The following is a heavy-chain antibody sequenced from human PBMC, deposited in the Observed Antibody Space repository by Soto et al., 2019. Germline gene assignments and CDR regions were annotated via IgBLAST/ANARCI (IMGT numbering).Heavy chain of an antibody. D-gene: IGHD4-17*01. J-gene: IGHJ6*02. V-gene: IGHV4-59*01. CDR2: IYYSGST. CDR3: ARAYGYYGMDV. Sequence: QVQLQESGPRLVKPSETLSLTCTVSGGSISSYYWSWIRQPPGKGLEWIGYIYYSGSTNYNPSLKSRVTISVDTSKNQFSLKLSSVTAADTAVYYCARAYGYYGMDVWGQGTTVTVSS. CDR1: GGSISSYY.